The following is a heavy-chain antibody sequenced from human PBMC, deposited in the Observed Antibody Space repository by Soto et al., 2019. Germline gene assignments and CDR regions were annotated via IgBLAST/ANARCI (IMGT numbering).Heavy chain of an antibody. CDR1: GGSFSGYY. CDR2: INHSGST. Sequence: PSETLSLTCAVYGGSFSGYYWSWIRQPPGKGLEWIGEINHSGSTNYNPSLKSRVTISVDTSKNQFSLKLSSVTAADTAVYYCARGRGYPAVVAAAGRWLYYYYGMDVWGQGTTVTVSS. CDR3: ARGRGYPAVVAAAGRWLYYYYGMDV. V-gene: IGHV4-34*01. J-gene: IGHJ6*02. D-gene: IGHD6-13*01.